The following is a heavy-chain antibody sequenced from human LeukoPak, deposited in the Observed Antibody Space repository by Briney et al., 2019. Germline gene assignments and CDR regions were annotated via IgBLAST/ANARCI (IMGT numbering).Heavy chain of an antibody. J-gene: IGHJ6*02. CDR3: ARDATGVRMDV. D-gene: IGHD7-27*01. V-gene: IGHV3-33*01. CDR1: GFTFSSHG. CDR2: IWYDGTNK. Sequence: LPGGSLRLSCAASGFTFSSHGMHWVRQAPGKGLEWVAVIWYDGTNKYYADSVKGRCTISRDNSKNTLYLQMNSPRAEDTAVYFCARDATGVRMDVWGRGTTVTVSS.